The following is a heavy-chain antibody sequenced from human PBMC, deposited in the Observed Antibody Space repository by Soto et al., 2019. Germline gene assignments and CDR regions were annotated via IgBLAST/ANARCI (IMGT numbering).Heavy chain of an antibody. J-gene: IGHJ6*02. CDR1: GFTFSSYG. D-gene: IGHD2-15*01. CDR3: ARDCSGGSCYFHPLDYYYGMDV. Sequence: GGSLRLSCAASGFTFSSYGMHWVRQAPGKGLEWVAVISYDGSNKYYADSVKGRFTISRDNSKNTLYLQMNSLRAEDTAVYYCARDCSGGSCYFHPLDYYYGMDVWGQGTTVTVS. CDR2: ISYDGSNK. V-gene: IGHV3-30*03.